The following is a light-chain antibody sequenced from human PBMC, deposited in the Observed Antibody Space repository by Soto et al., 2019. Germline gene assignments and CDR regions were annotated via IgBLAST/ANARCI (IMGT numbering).Light chain of an antibody. CDR3: FSYTSSTAYV. Sequence: QSALTQPASVSGSPGQSITISCTGTSSDVGGYKYVSWYQLHPGKAPKLMIYEVSNRPSGISNRFSASKSGNTASLTTSGLQAEDEADYYCFSYTSSTAYVFGTGTKVTVL. CDR2: EVS. V-gene: IGLV2-14*01. CDR1: SSDVGGYKY. J-gene: IGLJ1*01.